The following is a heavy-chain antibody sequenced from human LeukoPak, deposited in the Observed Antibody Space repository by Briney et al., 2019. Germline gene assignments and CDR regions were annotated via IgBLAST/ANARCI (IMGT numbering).Heavy chain of an antibody. D-gene: IGHD6-6*01. CDR3: ARETSSSPGYFQH. Sequence: SETLSLTCTVSGGSISSGSYYWSWIRQPAGKGLEWIGRIYTSGSTNYNPSLKSRVTISVDTSKNQFSLKLSSVTAADTAVYYCARETSSSPGYFQHWGQGTLVTVSS. CDR2: IYTSGST. CDR1: GGSISSGSYY. V-gene: IGHV4-61*02. J-gene: IGHJ1*01.